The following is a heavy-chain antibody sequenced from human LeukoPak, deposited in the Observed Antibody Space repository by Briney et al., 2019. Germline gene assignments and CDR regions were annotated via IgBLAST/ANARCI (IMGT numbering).Heavy chain of an antibody. J-gene: IGHJ4*02. CDR1: SGSIGTYC. Sequence: SETLSLTCSVSSGSIGTYCWAWIRQTPGKGLEWIGYISYSGSTKYNPSLTRRITISLDTSKNQFSLELRSMTAADTAMYYCARQAGSFTTFDFWGQGTLVTVSS. V-gene: IGHV4-59*08. CDR3: ARQAGSFTTFDF. D-gene: IGHD1-26*01. CDR2: ISYSGST.